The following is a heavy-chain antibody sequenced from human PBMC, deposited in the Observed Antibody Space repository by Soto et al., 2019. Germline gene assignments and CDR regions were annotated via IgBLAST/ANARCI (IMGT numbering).Heavy chain of an antibody. J-gene: IGHJ4*02. Sequence: EVQLLESGGGLVQPGGSLRLSCAASGFTFSSYAMSWVRQAPGKGLEWVSAISGSGGSTYYADSVKGRFTISRDNSKNTLYRQMNSLRAEDTAVYYCAKVVMGGYDDWGYYFDYWGQGTLVTVSS. CDR2: ISGSGGST. D-gene: IGHD5-12*01. CDR1: GFTFSSYA. V-gene: IGHV3-23*01. CDR3: AKVVMGGYDDWGYYFDY.